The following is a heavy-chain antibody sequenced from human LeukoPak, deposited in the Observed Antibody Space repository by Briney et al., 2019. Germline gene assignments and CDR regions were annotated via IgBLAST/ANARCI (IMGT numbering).Heavy chain of an antibody. Sequence: PGRSLRLSCAASGFTFSTYPMHWVRQAPGKGLEWVAVISYDGSNKNYADSVKGRFTISRDNSKNTLYLQMNILRAEDTAVYYCARDPYSGSYGNYYYYFMDVWGEGTTVTISS. V-gene: IGHV3-30*04. CDR2: ISYDGSNK. D-gene: IGHD1-26*01. CDR3: ARDPYSGSYGNYYYYFMDV. J-gene: IGHJ6*03. CDR1: GFTFSTYP.